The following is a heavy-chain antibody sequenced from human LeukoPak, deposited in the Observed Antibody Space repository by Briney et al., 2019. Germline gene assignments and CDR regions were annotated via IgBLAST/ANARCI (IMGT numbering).Heavy chain of an antibody. CDR1: GGSISSYY. CDR3: ARLGEYYYDSSGYSFDY. CDR2: IYYSGST. J-gene: IGHJ4*02. Sequence: SETLSLTCTVSGGSISSYYWSWIRQPPGKGLEWIGYIYYSGSTNYNPSLKSRVTISVDTSKNQFSLKLSSVTAADTAVYYCARLGEYYYDSSGYSFDYWGQGTLVTVSS. D-gene: IGHD3-22*01. V-gene: IGHV4-59*08.